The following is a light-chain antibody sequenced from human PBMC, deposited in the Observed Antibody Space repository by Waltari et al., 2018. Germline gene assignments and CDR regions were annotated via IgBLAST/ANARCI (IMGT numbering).Light chain of an antibody. J-gene: IGLJ2*01. V-gene: IGLV3-25*03. CDR3: QSADSTSTHVV. CDR1: AVQHQF. Sequence: SYELTQPPSVSVSPGQTATITCSADAVQHQFAFWYQQKPGQAPVLVTYKDTGRPSGIPDRFSGSTSGTTVTLTISGVQAEDEADYYCQSADSTSTHVVFGGGTKLTVL. CDR2: KDT.